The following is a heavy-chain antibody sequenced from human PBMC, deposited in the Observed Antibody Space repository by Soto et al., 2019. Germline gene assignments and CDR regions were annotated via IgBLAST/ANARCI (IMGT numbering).Heavy chain of an antibody. CDR1: GLSFSSYA. Sequence: EVQVFESGGGLAQPGRSLRLSCAVSGLSFSSYAMTWVRQSPGKGLEWVSSISRSGNSTYSADSVRGRFTISRDNSKNTLYLQMNSLRAEDTAVYYCAKDAKILDWLPTSYYFGFWGQGTLVTVSS. V-gene: IGHV3-23*01. J-gene: IGHJ4*02. CDR3: AKDAKILDWLPTSYYFGF. CDR2: ISRSGNST. D-gene: IGHD3-9*01.